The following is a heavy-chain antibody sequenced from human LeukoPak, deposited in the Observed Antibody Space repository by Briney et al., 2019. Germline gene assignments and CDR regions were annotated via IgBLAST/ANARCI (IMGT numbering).Heavy chain of an antibody. D-gene: IGHD6-13*01. V-gene: IGHV1-69*11. CDR2: IIPILGSA. Sequence: ASVTVSCTASGGTFSSYAISWVRQAPGQGLEWMGWIIPILGSANYAQSFQGRVTMTADESTSTAYMELSSLRSEDTAVYYCATSSRTYSSTDYWGQGTLVTVSS. CDR1: GGTFSSYA. CDR3: ATSSRTYSSTDY. J-gene: IGHJ4*02.